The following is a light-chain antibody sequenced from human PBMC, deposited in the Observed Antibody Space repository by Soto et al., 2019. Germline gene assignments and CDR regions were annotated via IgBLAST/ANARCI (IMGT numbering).Light chain of an antibody. V-gene: IGKV3-11*01. Sequence: EIVLTQSPATLSLSPGERAILSCRASQSVSYYSAWYQQKPGQAPRLLIYDASNRATGIPARFSGSGSGTDFPLTISSLEPEDFAVYYCQQRTSPYTFGQGTKLEIK. J-gene: IGKJ2*01. CDR2: DAS. CDR3: QQRTSPYT. CDR1: QSVSYY.